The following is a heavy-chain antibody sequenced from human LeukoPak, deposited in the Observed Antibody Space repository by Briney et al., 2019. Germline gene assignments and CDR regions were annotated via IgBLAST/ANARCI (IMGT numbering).Heavy chain of an antibody. CDR2: TSSSSSYI. CDR3: ARGVALSSGRSYFDY. J-gene: IGHJ4*02. V-gene: IGHV3-21*01. Sequence: GGSLRLSCAASGFTFSSYSMNWVRQAPGKGLEWVSSTSSSSSYIYYADSVKGRFTISRDNAKNSLYLQMNSLRAEDTAVYYCARGVALSSGRSYFDYWGQGTLVTVSS. CDR1: GFTFSSYS. D-gene: IGHD6-19*01.